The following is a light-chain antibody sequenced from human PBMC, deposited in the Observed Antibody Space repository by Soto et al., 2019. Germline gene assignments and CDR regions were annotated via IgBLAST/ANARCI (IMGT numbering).Light chain of an antibody. CDR3: QQYNNWPYT. CDR1: QDVRTF. Sequence: EIVLTQSPATLSLSPGERATLSCRASQDVRTFLAWYQQKPGQAPRLLIHGASARATGIPARFSGGGSGTEFTLTISSLQSEDFAVYYCQQYNNWPYTFGQGTKLEIK. V-gene: IGKV3D-15*01. J-gene: IGKJ2*01. CDR2: GAS.